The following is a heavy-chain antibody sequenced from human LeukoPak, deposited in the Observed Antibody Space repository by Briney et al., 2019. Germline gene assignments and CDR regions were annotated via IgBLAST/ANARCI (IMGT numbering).Heavy chain of an antibody. CDR1: GFTFSSYS. CDR2: ISSSSSSYI. Sequence: GGSLRLSCAASGFTFSSYSMNWVRQAPGKGLEWVSSISSSSSSYIYYADSVKGRFTISRDNAKNSLYLQMNSLRAEDTAVYYCARDSHRHGYNAFWGQGTLVTVSS. D-gene: IGHD5-24*01. CDR3: ARDSHRHGYNAF. V-gene: IGHV3-21*01. J-gene: IGHJ4*02.